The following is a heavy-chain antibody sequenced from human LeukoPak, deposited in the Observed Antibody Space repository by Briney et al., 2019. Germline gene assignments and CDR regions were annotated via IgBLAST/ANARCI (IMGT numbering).Heavy chain of an antibody. Sequence: ASVKVSCKASGYTFTGYYMHWVRQAPGQGLEWMGWINPNSGGTNYAQKFQGRVTMTRDTSISTAYMELSRLRSDDTAVYYCARDVDTAMVTSDYWGQGTLVTASS. CDR3: ARDVDTAMVTSDY. CDR1: GYTFTGYY. J-gene: IGHJ4*02. D-gene: IGHD5-18*01. V-gene: IGHV1-2*02. CDR2: INPNSGGT.